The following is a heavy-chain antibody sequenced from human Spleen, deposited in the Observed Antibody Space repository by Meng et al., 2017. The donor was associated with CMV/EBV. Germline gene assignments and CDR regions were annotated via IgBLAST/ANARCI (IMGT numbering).Heavy chain of an antibody. D-gene: IGHD1-26*01. CDR2: ISSSSSYI. V-gene: IGHV3-21*01. CDR3: ARGGSYPYYFDY. CDR1: GFTFSSYW. J-gene: IGHJ4*02. Sequence: GGSLRLSCAASGFTFSSYWMSWVRQAPGKGLEWVSSISSSSSYIYYADSLKGRFTISRDSAKNSLYLQMNSLRAEDTAVYYCARGGSYPYYFDYWGQGTLVTVSS.